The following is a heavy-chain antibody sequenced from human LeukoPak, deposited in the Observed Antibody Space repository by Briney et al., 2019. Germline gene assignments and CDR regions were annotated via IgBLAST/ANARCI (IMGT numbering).Heavy chain of an antibody. CDR3: AKGKRRYYYDSSGYDAFDI. V-gene: IGHV3-48*03. CDR2: ISSSGSTI. Sequence: GGSLRLSCSASGFTFSSYEMNWVRQAPGKGLEWVSYISSSGSTIYYADSVKGRFTISRDNSKSTLYLQMNSLRAEDTAVYYCAKGKRRYYYDSSGYDAFDIWGQGTMVTVSS. D-gene: IGHD3-22*01. J-gene: IGHJ3*02. CDR1: GFTFSSYE.